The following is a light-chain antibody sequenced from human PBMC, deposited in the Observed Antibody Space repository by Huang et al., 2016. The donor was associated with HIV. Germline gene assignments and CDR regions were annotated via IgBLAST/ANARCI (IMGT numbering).Light chain of an antibody. V-gene: IGKV1-39*01. CDR2: AAS. CDR3: QQTYSSPRT. CDR1: QTINSY. J-gene: IGKJ1*01. Sequence: DIQMTQSPSSLSASVGDRVTITCLASQTINSYLHWYQQKPGKAPQLLIYAASNLQSGVPSKFRCGGSGTDFTLTISSLQPEDFATYYGQQTYSSPRTFGQGTKVDIK.